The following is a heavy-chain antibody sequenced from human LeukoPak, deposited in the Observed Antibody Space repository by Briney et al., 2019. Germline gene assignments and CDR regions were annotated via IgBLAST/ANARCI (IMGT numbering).Heavy chain of an antibody. J-gene: IGHJ4*02. Sequence: GGSLRLSCAASGFTFSTYTMYWVRHPPGKRLEWVSIIGSSGGGIHYADSVKGRFTISRDNSKNALYLQMNSLRVKDTAVYYCAIDPNWGTHSWGQGVLVTVSS. CDR1: GFTFSTYT. CDR2: IGSSGGGI. D-gene: IGHD7-27*01. V-gene: IGHV3-23*01. CDR3: AIDPNWGTHS.